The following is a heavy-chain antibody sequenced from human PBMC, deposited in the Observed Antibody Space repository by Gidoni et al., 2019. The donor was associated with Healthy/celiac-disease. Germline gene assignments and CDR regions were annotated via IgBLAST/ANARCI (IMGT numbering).Heavy chain of an antibody. CDR2: IYHSGST. CDR3: ARRDDFWSGYSYMDV. Sequence: QVQLQESGPGLVKPSGTLSLTCAVPGGSISSSNWWSWVRQPPGKGLEWIGEIYHSGSTNYNPSLKSRVTISVDKSKNQFSLKLSSVTAADTAVYYCARRDDFWSGYSYMDVWGKGTTVTVSS. D-gene: IGHD3-3*01. J-gene: IGHJ6*03. CDR1: GGSISSSNW. V-gene: IGHV4-4*02.